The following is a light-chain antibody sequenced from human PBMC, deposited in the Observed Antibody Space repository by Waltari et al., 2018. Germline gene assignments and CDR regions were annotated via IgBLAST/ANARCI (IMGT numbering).Light chain of an antibody. CDR2: GAS. CDR1: QAISGW. Sequence: DIQMTQSPSSVSASEGDRVTITCRASQAISGWLAWYQQKPGRAPKLLIYGASSLHSGVSSRFSGSGSGTDVTLTISSLQPEDFAIYYCQQATSLPLTFGGGTRVEIK. CDR3: QQATSLPLT. J-gene: IGKJ4*01. V-gene: IGKV1-12*01.